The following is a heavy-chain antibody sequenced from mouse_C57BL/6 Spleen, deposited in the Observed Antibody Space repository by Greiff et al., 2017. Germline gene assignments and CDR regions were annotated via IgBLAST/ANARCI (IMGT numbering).Heavy chain of an antibody. CDR3: ARGYYDNGDGYYFDY. V-gene: IGHV1-31*01. J-gene: IGHJ2*01. CDR1: GYSFTGYY. D-gene: IGHD2-4*01. Sequence: VQLKQSGPELVKPGASVKISCKASGYSFTGYYMHWVKQSHGNILDWIGYIYPYNGVSSYNQKFKGKATLTVDKSSSTAYMELRSLTSEDSAVYYCARGYYDNGDGYYFDYWGQGTTLTFSS. CDR2: IYPYNGVS.